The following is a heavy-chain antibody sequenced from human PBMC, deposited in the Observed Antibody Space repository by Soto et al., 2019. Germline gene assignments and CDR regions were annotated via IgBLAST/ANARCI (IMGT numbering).Heavy chain of an antibody. Sequence: QVQLVQSGAEVRKPGSSVTVSCKASGGTFSTYGITWVRPAPGQGLEWMGNIIPLIGTANYAQRFRGRVTITADESTTTAYMELTSLRSEDTAVYYCARVVMTTVPASFYYGLDVWGPGTTVTVSS. J-gene: IGHJ6*02. CDR2: IIPLIGTA. V-gene: IGHV1-69*18. CDR1: GGTFSTYG. D-gene: IGHD4-4*01. CDR3: ARVVMTTVPASFYYGLDV.